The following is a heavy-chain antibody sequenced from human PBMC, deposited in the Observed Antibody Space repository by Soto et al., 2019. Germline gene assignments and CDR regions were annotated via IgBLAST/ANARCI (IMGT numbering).Heavy chain of an antibody. D-gene: IGHD5-12*01. V-gene: IGHV4-34*01. J-gene: IGHJ4*02. CDR2: INHSGST. Sequence: SETLSLTCAVYGGSFSGYYWSWIRQSPGKGLEWIGEINHSGSTNYNPSLKSRVTISVDTSKNQFSLKLSSVTAADTAVYYCARGRWLRSAFDYWGPGTLVTVS. CDR3: ARGRWLRSAFDY. CDR1: GGSFSGYY.